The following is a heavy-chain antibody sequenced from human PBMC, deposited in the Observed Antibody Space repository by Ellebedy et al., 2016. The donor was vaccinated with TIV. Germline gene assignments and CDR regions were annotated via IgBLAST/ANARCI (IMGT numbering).Heavy chain of an antibody. V-gene: IGHV4-39*07. CDR1: GGSISSSSYY. CDR3: ARDGRSKSGYDTFDI. D-gene: IGHD5-12*01. Sequence: SETLSLXCTVSGGSISSSSYYWGWIRQPPGKGLEWIGSIYYSGSTYYNPSLKSRVTISVDRSKNQFSLKLSSVTAADTAVYYCARDGRSKSGYDTFDIWGQGTMVTVSS. CDR2: IYYSGST. J-gene: IGHJ3*02.